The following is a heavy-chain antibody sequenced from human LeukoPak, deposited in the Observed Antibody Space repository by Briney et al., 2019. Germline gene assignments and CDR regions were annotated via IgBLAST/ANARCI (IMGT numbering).Heavy chain of an antibody. CDR3: AKDGTLDLVVAYYFDY. V-gene: IGHV3-30*18. D-gene: IGHD3-22*01. CDR2: ISYDGSNK. Sequence: GGSLRLSCAASGFTFSSYGMHWVRQAPGKGLEWVAVISYDGSNKYYADSVKGRFTISRDNSKNTLYLQMNSLRAEDTAAYYCAKDGTLDLVVAYYFDYWGQGTLVTVSS. J-gene: IGHJ4*02. CDR1: GFTFSSYG.